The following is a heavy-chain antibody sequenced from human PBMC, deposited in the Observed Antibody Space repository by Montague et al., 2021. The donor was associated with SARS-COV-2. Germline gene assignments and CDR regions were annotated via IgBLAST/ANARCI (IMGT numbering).Heavy chain of an antibody. J-gene: IGHJ5*02. CDR1: GGSINSYY. V-gene: IGHV4-59*01. Sequence: SETLSLTCTVSGGSINSYYWSWVRQPPGKGLEWIGYIYYRGSTNYNPSLESRVTISVDPSKNQFSLKMRSVTAADTAVYYCAREVRWNWFDPWGQGTLVIVSS. CDR2: IYYRGST. D-gene: IGHD5-24*01. CDR3: AREVRWNWFDP.